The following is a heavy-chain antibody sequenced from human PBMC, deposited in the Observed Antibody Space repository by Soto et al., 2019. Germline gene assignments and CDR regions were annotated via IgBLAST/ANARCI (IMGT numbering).Heavy chain of an antibody. J-gene: IGHJ6*02. CDR3: ATCPLVTLYDMDV. CDR1: GYTFTSYA. D-gene: IGHD2-2*01. CDR2: INTNTGNP. V-gene: IGHV7-4-1*01. Sequence: ASVKVSCKASGYTFTSYAMNWVRQAPGQGLEWMGWINTNTGNPTYAQGFTGRFVFSLDTSVSTAYLQICSLKAEDTAVYYCATCPLVTLYDMDVWGQGTTVTVSS.